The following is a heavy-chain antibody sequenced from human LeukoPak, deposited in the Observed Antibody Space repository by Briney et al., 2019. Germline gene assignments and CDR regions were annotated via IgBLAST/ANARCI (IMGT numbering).Heavy chain of an antibody. D-gene: IGHD6-6*01. CDR2: INPNSGGT. J-gene: IGHJ4*02. CDR3: ATTTIAARPFDY. CDR1: GGTFSSYA. V-gene: IGHV1-2*02. Sequence: ASVKVSCKASGGTFSSYAISWVRQAPGQGLEWMGWINPNSGGTNYAQKFQGRVTMTRDTSISTAYMELSRLRSDDTAVYYCATTTIAARPFDYWGQGTLVTVSS.